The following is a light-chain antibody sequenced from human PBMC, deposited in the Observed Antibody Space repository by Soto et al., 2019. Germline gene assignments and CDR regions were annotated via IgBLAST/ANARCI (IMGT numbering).Light chain of an antibody. CDR1: QSVSSY. CDR3: QQRSNWPTA. V-gene: IGKV3-11*01. CDR2: DAS. J-gene: IGKJ2*01. Sequence: EIVLTQSPATLSLSPGERATLSCRASQSVSSYLAWYQQKPGQAPRLLIYDASHRATGIPARFSGSGSGTDFTLTICSLEPEDFAFYYCQQRSNWPTAFGQGTKVDIK.